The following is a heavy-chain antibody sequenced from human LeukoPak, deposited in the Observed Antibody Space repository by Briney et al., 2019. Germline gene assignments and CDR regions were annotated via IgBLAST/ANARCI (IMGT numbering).Heavy chain of an antibody. V-gene: IGHV1-2*04. Sequence: VASVKVSCKASGYTFTGYYMHWVRQAPGQGLEWMGWINPNSGGTNYAQKFQGWVTMTRDTSISTAYMELSRLRSDDTAVYYCAVPYYYGSGSSYAFDIWGQGTMVTVSS. CDR3: AVPYYYGSGSSYAFDI. CDR1: GYTFTGYY. D-gene: IGHD3-10*01. CDR2: INPNSGGT. J-gene: IGHJ3*02.